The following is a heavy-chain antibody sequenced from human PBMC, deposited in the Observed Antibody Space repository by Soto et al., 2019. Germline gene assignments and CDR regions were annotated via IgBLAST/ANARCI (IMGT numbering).Heavy chain of an antibody. CDR3: ARDQFCDFYYYYYYMDV. CDR2: IKQDGSEK. V-gene: IGHV3-7*01. CDR1: GFTFSSYW. D-gene: IGHD2-21*02. J-gene: IGHJ6*03. Sequence: GSLRLSCAASGFTFSSYWMSWVRQAPGKGLEWVANIKQDGSEKYYVDSVKGRFTISRDNATNSLYLQMNSLIAEDTAVYYCARDQFCDFYYYYYYMDVWGKGTTVTVSS.